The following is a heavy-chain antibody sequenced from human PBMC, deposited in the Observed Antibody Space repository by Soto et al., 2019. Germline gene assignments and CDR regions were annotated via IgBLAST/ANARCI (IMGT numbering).Heavy chain of an antibody. D-gene: IGHD1-26*01. J-gene: IGHJ4*02. CDR1: GYAITAYY. CDR2: VDPRTGGA. CDR3: ARDDYGIYPY. V-gene: IGHV1-2*02. Sequence: ASVKVSCKASGYAITAYYIHWVRQAPGQGLEWMGWVDPRTGGAIYAQKFQERVTMTRDTSISTVYMDLSGLRSDNTALYYCARDDYGIYPYWGQGTLVTVSS.